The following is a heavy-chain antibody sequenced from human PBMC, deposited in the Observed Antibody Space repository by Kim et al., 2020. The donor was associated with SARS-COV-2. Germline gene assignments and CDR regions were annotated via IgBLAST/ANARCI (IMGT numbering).Heavy chain of an antibody. CDR1: GFTFSDHY. V-gene: IGHV3-72*01. CDR2: TRNKANSYTT. CDR3: AREIRRRDGYNPYYYYGMDV. Sequence: GGSLRLSCAASGFTFSDHYMDWVRQAPGKGLEWVGRTRNKANSYTTEYAAFVKGRFTISRDDPKNSLYLQMNSLKTEDTAVYYCAREIRRRDGYNPYYYYGMDVWGQGTTVTVSS. D-gene: IGHD5-12*01. J-gene: IGHJ6*02.